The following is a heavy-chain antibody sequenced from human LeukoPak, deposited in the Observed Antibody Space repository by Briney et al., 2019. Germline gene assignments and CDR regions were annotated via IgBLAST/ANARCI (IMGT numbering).Heavy chain of an antibody. CDR3: ARGGGSDIGVVPAARYYFDY. J-gene: IGHJ4*02. Sequence: GSSEKSSSKASGGTFSSYAISWGRHTPGQRLEWIGGIIPIFGTANFAQKFQGRVTITADESTSTAYMELSSLRSEDTAVYYCARGGGSDIGVVPAARYYFDYWGQGTLVSVSS. D-gene: IGHD2-2*01. CDR2: IIPIFGTA. V-gene: IGHV1-69*01. CDR1: GGTFSSYA.